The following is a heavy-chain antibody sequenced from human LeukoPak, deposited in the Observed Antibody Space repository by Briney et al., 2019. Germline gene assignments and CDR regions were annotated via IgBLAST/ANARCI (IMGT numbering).Heavy chain of an antibody. CDR2: ISYDGSNK. Sequence: GGSLRLSCAASGFTFRTYAMHWVRQAPGKGLEWVALISYDGSNKNYADSVKGRFTISRDNSKNTLYQQMNSLRAEDTAVYYCVSQGSGWEFDYWGQGTLVTVSS. J-gene: IGHJ4*02. CDR3: VSQGSGWEFDY. CDR1: GFTFRTYA. D-gene: IGHD6-19*01. V-gene: IGHV3-30-3*01.